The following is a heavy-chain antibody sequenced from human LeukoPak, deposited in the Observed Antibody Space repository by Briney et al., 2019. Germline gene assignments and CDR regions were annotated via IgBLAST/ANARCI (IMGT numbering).Heavy chain of an antibody. CDR1: GGSISSYY. V-gene: IGHV4-59*12. D-gene: IGHD4-17*01. J-gene: IGHJ6*02. CDR2: IYYSGST. CDR3: ARDFDYESYYYYYGMDV. Sequence: SETLSLTCTVSGGSISSYYWSWIRQPPGKGLEWIGSIYYSGSTYYNPSLKSRVTISVDTSKNQFSLKLSSVTAADTAVYYCARDFDYESYYYYYGMDVWGQGTTVTVSS.